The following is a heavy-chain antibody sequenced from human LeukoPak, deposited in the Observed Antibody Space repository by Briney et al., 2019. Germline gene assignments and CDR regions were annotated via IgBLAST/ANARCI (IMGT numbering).Heavy chain of an antibody. J-gene: IGHJ5*02. Sequence: SETLSLTCTVSGGSISSYYWSWIRQPPGKGLEWIGYIYYSGSTNYNPSLKSRDTISVDTSKNQFSLKLSSVTAADTAVYYCARGFRAGGWFDPWGQGTLVTVSS. CDR2: IYYSGST. V-gene: IGHV4-59*01. D-gene: IGHD3-16*01. CDR3: ARGFRAGGWFDP. CDR1: GGSISSYY.